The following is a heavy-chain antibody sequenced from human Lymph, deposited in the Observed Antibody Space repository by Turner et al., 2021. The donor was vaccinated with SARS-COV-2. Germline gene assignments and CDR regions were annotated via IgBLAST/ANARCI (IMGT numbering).Heavy chain of an antibody. CDR2: ISYDGSDK. Sequence: QVQLVESGGGVVQPGRFLRLPCAASGFTFSSYAMHWVRQAPGKGLEWVAFISYDGSDKYYADSVKGRFTFSRDNSKNTLYLQMNSLGAEDTAVYYCARDRDSSGWVDYWGQGTLVTVSS. V-gene: IGHV3-30*04. CDR1: GFTFSSYA. D-gene: IGHD3-22*01. CDR3: ARDRDSSGWVDY. J-gene: IGHJ4*02.